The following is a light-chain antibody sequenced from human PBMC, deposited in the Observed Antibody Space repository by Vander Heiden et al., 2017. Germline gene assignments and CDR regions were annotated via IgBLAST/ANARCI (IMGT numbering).Light chain of an antibody. Sequence: IHVTQSPPSLSVSGGDRVSITCRASQSISSYLDWYHHKPGKAPKLLIYAASTLHSGIPSRFSGSGSGTDFTLTISSLQPEDFATYYCQQTYSTPRTFGQGTKLEIK. V-gene: IGKV1-39*01. J-gene: IGKJ2*01. CDR2: AAS. CDR3: QQTYSTPRT. CDR1: QSISSY.